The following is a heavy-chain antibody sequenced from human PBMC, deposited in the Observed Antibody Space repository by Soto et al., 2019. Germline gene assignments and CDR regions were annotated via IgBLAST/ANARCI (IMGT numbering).Heavy chain of an antibody. Sequence: SGPTLVNPTQTLTLTCTFSGFSLTTSGMCVNWIRQPPGKALEWLARIDWDDDKYFLTSLKTRLTISKDTSKNQVVLTMTDMDPVDTATYYCARTRGSRDGYNPGYYGMDVWGQGTTVTVSS. J-gene: IGHJ6*02. CDR2: IDWDDDK. V-gene: IGHV2-70*11. CDR1: GFSLTTSGMC. CDR3: ARTRGSRDGYNPGYYGMDV. D-gene: IGHD5-12*01.